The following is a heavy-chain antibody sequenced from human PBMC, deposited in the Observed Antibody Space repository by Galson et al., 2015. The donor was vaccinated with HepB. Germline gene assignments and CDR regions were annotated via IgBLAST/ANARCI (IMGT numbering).Heavy chain of an antibody. J-gene: IGHJ4*02. Sequence: SVKVSCKASGYTFTSYGISWVRQAPGQGLEWMGWISAYNGNTNYAQYVQGRVTMTTDTSTSTPYMELRSLRSDDTAVYYCARDSPALHCSSTSCYLFDYWGQGTLVTVSS. CDR3: ARDSPALHCSSTSCYLFDY. V-gene: IGHV1-18*01. D-gene: IGHD2-2*01. CDR2: ISAYNGNT. CDR1: GYTFTSYG.